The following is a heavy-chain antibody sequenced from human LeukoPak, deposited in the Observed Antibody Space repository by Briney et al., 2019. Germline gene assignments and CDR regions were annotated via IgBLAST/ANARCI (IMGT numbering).Heavy chain of an antibody. CDR2: ISGSGGST. CDR1: GFTFSSYS. J-gene: IGHJ4*02. V-gene: IGHV3-23*01. Sequence: PVGSLRLSCAASGFTFSSYSMNWVRQAPGKGLEWVSAISGSGGSTYYADSVKGRFTISRDNSKNTLYLQMNSLRAEDTAVYYCAKSEVVAATLIDYWGQGTLVTVSS. D-gene: IGHD2-15*01. CDR3: AKSEVVAATLIDY.